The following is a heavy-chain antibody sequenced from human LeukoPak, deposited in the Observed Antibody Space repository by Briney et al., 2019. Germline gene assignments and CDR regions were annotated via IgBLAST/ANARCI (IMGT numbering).Heavy chain of an antibody. J-gene: IGHJ4*02. CDR3: ARRRKYYYGSGELDY. CDR2: INHSGST. D-gene: IGHD3-10*01. V-gene: IGHV4-34*01. Sequence: SETLSLTCAVYGGSFSGYYWSWIRQPPGKGLEWIGAINHSGSTNYNPSLKSRVTISVDTSKNLFSLKLSSVTAADTAVYYCARRRKYYYGSGELDYWGQGTLVTVSS. CDR1: GGSFSGYY.